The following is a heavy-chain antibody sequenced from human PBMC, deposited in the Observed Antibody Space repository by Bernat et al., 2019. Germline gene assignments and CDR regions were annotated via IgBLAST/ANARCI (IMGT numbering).Heavy chain of an antibody. J-gene: IGHJ5*02. CDR1: AFTFSTYA. Sequence: VHLLESGGGLVQPGGSLRLSCSASAFTFSTYAMNWVRQAPGKGLEWVSTISGSGFSTYYADSVKGRFTISRDNSKNTLSLQMNSLRAEDTAVYYCAKELRSSENWFDPWGQRTLVTVSS. D-gene: IGHD4-17*01. CDR2: ISGSGFST. CDR3: AKELRSSENWFDP. V-gene: IGHV3-23*01.